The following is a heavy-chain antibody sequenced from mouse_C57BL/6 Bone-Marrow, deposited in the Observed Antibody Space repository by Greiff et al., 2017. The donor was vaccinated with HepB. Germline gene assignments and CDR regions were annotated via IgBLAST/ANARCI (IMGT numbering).Heavy chain of an antibody. CDR2: FYPGSGSI. CDR3: ARRVDYYAMDY. D-gene: IGHD1-1*01. CDR1: GYTFTEYT. J-gene: IGHJ4*01. Sequence: VQLQESGAELVKPGASVKLSCKASGYTFTEYTIHWVKQRSGQGLEWIGWFYPGSGSIKYNEKFKDKATLTADKSSSTAYMQLNSLTSEDSAVYFCARRVDYYAMDYWGQGTSVTVSS. V-gene: IGHV1-62-2*01.